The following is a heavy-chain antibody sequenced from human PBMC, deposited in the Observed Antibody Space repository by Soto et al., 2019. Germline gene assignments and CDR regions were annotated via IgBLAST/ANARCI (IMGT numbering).Heavy chain of an antibody. Sequence: GASVKVSCKASGYTFGNYYMHWVRHAPGQGLEWMGLINPSDDGISYAQKFQGRVFMSKDTSTSTVYMELSSLRSDDTAVYYCSRVGPTYFQESSVNYDAYWG. CDR2: INPSDDGI. CDR1: GYTFGNYY. D-gene: IGHD3-22*01. CDR3: SRVGPTYFQESSVNYDAY. J-gene: IGHJ4*01. V-gene: IGHV1-46*01.